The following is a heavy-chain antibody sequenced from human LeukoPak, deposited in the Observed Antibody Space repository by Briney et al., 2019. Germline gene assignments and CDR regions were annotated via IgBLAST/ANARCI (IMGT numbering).Heavy chain of an antibody. D-gene: IGHD3-22*01. Sequence: GGSLRLSCAASGFTFSSYGMSWVRQAPGKGLEWVSAISGSGGSTYYADSVKGRFTISRDNSKNTLYLQMNSLRAEDTAVYYCASLLNYYDSSGYSVADAFDIWGQGTMVTVSS. CDR1: GFTFSSYG. CDR2: ISGSGGST. J-gene: IGHJ3*02. CDR3: ASLLNYYDSSGYSVADAFDI. V-gene: IGHV3-23*01.